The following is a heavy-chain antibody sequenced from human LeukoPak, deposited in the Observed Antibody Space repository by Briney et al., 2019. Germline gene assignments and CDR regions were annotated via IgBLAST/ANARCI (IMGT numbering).Heavy chain of an antibody. CDR3: ARDQGGQCSGGSCTAFDI. J-gene: IGHJ3*02. D-gene: IGHD2-15*01. CDR1: GFTFSSYL. V-gene: IGHV3-23*01. CDR2: ISGSGGCT. Sequence: GGSLRLSCAASGFTFSSYLMSWVRQAPGKGLEWVSSISGSGGCTYYADSVKGRFTISRDNSKNTLYLQMNSLRAEDTAVYYCARDQGGQCSGGSCTAFDIWGQGTMVTVSS.